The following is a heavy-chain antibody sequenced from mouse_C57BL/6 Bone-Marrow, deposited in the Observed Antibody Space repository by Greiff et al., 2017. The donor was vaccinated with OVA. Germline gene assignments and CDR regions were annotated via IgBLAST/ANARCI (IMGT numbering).Heavy chain of an antibody. V-gene: IGHV1-50*01. CDR2: IDPSDSYT. CDR1: GYTFTSYW. CDR3: ARNSYYSNYVAWFAY. J-gene: IGHJ3*01. Sequence: QLQQSGAELVKPGASVKLSCKASGYTFTSYWMQWVKQRPGQGLEWIGEIDPSDSYTNYNQKFKGKATLTVDTSSSTAYMQLSSLTSEDSAVYYCARNSYYSNYVAWFAYWGQGTLVTVSA. D-gene: IGHD2-5*01.